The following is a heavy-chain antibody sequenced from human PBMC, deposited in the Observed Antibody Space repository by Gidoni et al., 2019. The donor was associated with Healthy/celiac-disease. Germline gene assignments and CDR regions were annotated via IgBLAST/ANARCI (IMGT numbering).Heavy chain of an antibody. D-gene: IGHD3-22*01. CDR2: IRYDGSNK. CDR3: AKTGYDSSGYYHAYYYYYGMDV. CDR1: GFTFSSYG. V-gene: IGHV3-30*02. Sequence: QVQLVASGGGVVQPGGSLRLSCAASGFTFSSYGMPWVRQAPGKGLEWVAFIRYDGSNKYYADSVKGRFTISRDNSKNTLYLQMNSLRAEDTAVYYCAKTGYDSSGYYHAYYYYYGMDVWGQGTTVTVSS. J-gene: IGHJ6*02.